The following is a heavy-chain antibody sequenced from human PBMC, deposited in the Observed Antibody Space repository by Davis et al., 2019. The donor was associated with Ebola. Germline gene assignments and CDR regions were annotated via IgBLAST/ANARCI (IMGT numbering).Heavy chain of an antibody. CDR1: GFTFGDYA. Sequence: PGGSLRLSCTASGFTFGDYAMSWVRQAPGKGLEWVGFMRSKGFGGTTEYAASVKGRFTISRDDSKGIAYLQMNSLTTEDTAVYYCTRRGTVVTPDYWGQGTLVTVSS. CDR3: TRRGTVVTPDY. D-gene: IGHD4-23*01. J-gene: IGHJ4*02. V-gene: IGHV3-49*04. CDR2: MRSKGFGGTT.